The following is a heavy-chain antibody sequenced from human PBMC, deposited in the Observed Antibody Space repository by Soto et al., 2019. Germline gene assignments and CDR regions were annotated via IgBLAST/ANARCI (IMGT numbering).Heavy chain of an antibody. V-gene: IGHV3-23*01. J-gene: IGHJ3*02. Sequence: GGSLRLSCAASGFTFSSYAMSWVRQAPGKGLEWVSAISGSGGSTYYADSVKGRFTISRDNSKNTLYLQMNSLRAEDTAVYYCAKRNYYYDSSGYYYHAFYIWGQGTMVTVSS. CDR2: ISGSGGST. CDR1: GFTFSSYA. D-gene: IGHD3-22*01. CDR3: AKRNYYYDSSGYYYHAFYI.